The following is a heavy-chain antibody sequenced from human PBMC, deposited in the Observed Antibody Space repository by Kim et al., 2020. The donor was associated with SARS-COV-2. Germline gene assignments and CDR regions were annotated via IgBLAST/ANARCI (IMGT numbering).Heavy chain of an antibody. D-gene: IGHD1-26*01. J-gene: IGHJ4*01. Sequence: SETLSLTCSVSGFSISTNYHYWGWVRQPPGKGLEWIGSVYNSGTTYYNPSLKSRVTISGDTSKNQFSLNMRAVTAADTAVYYCACNVGSTPDYYFDYLG. CDR1: GFSISTNYHY. CDR2: VYNSGTT. V-gene: IGHV4-39*07. CDR3: ACNVGSTPDYYFDY.